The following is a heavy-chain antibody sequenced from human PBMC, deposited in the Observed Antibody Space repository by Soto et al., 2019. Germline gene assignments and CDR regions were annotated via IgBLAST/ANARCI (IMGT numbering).Heavy chain of an antibody. D-gene: IGHD2-15*01. J-gene: IGHJ5*02. CDR3: ARAGHGGNGNWFDP. Sequence: XSVKVSCKASGGTFSSYAISWVRQAPGQGLEWMGGIIPIFGTANYAQKLQGRVTSTADQSTSTAYMELSSLTSEDTAVYYCARAGHGGNGNWFDPWGQGTLVTASS. CDR2: IIPIFGTA. CDR1: GGTFSSYA. V-gene: IGHV1-69*13.